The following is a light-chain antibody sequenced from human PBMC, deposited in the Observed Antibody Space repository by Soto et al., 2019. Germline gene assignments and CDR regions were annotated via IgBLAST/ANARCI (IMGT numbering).Light chain of an antibody. CDR3: SSYTTSYFYV. CDR2: GVK. V-gene: IGLV2-14*01. J-gene: IGLJ1*01. Sequence: QSALTQPASVSGSPGQSITISCTGSGRDIGAYNYVSWYQQHPGKAPKLIIYGVKNRPSGVSNRFSASKSAFTASLTISGLQAEDEAYYYCSSYTTSYFYVFGPGTKVTVL. CDR1: GRDIGAYNY.